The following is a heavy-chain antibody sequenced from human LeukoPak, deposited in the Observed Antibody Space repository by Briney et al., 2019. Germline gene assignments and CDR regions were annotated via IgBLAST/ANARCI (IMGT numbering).Heavy chain of an antibody. J-gene: IGHJ3*02. D-gene: IGHD6-19*01. CDR1: GGSISSYY. Sequence: PSETLSLTCTVSGGSISSYYWSWIRQPPGKGLEWIGYIYYSGSTNYNPSLKSRVTISVDTSKNQFSLKLSSVTAADTAVYYCARDSTQWLGYDAFDIWGQGTMVTVSS. CDR3: ARDSTQWLGYDAFDI. V-gene: IGHV4-59*01. CDR2: IYYSGST.